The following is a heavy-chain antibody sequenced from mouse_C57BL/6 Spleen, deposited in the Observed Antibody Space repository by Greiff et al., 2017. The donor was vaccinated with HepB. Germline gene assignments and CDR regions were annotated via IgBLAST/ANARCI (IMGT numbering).Heavy chain of an antibody. CDR1: GFSLTSYG. Sequence: QVQLQQSGPGLVQPSQSLSITCTVSGFSLTSYGVHWVRQSPGKGLEWLGVIWSGGRTAYNAAFISRLSISKDNSKSQVFFKMNSLQADDTALYYCARPPSAYYSKGFAYWGQGTLVTVSA. CDR2: IWSGGRT. V-gene: IGHV2-2*01. CDR3: ARPPSAYYSKGFAY. D-gene: IGHD2-5*01. J-gene: IGHJ3*01.